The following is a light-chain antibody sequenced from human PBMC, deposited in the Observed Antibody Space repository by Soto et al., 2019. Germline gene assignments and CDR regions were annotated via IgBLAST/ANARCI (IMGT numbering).Light chain of an antibody. CDR3: QQYGGSPLVT. V-gene: IGKV3-20*01. CDR1: QSLSSGY. J-gene: IGKJ4*01. Sequence: ETVLTQSPGTLSLSPGERATLSCRASQSLSSGYLAWYQQRPGQAPRLLISGPSSRAPGIPDRFSGTGSGAEFTLPISRLEPDDFAVYYCQQYGGSPLVTFGGGTKVEIK. CDR2: GPS.